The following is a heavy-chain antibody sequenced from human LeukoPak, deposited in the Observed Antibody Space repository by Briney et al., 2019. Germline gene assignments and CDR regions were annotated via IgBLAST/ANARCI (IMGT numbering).Heavy chain of an antibody. J-gene: IGHJ4*02. D-gene: IGHD6-13*01. CDR3: ARAALKVYSSRLGY. Sequence: ASVKVPCKASGYTFTGYYMHWVRQAPGQGLEWMGWINPNSGGTNYAQKFQGRVTMTRDTSISTAYMELSRLRSDDTAVYYCARAALKVYSSRLGYWGQGTLVTVSS. CDR2: INPNSGGT. CDR1: GYTFTGYY. V-gene: IGHV1-2*02.